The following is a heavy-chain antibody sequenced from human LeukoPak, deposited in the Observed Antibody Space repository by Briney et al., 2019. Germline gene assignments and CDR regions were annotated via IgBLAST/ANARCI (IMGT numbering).Heavy chain of an antibody. Sequence: SGGSLRLSCAASGFTFNGYAMSWVRQAPGKGLEWVSAISPTGAGTYYADSVKGLFTISRDNSKNTLYPQMNSLRAEDTAVYYCARTDNSGYLIDYWGQGTLVTVSS. D-gene: IGHD3-22*01. J-gene: IGHJ4*02. CDR1: GFTFNGYA. CDR2: ISPTGAGT. V-gene: IGHV3-23*01. CDR3: ARTDNSGYLIDY.